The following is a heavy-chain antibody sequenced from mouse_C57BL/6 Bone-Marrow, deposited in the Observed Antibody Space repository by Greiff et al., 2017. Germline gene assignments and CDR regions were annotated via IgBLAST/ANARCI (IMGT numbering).Heavy chain of an antibody. CDR1: GYTFTDYE. CDR2: IDPETGGT. Sequence: QVQLKESGAELVRPGASVTLSCQASGYTFTDYEMHWVKQTPVHGLAWIGAIDPETGGTAYNQKFKGKAILTADKSSSTAYMELRSLTSEDSAVYYCTRDYYGSSYGYWGQGTTLTVSS. D-gene: IGHD1-1*01. J-gene: IGHJ2*01. V-gene: IGHV1-15*01. CDR3: TRDYYGSSYGY.